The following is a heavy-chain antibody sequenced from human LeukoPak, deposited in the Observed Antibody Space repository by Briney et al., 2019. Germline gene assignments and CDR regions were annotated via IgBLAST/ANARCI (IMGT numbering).Heavy chain of an antibody. V-gene: IGHV3-30*02. CDR2: IRYDGSDK. J-gene: IGHJ6*03. D-gene: IGHD2-2*01. CDR3: AKGSYYCSSSSCPQYYYYMDV. CDR1: GFTFNSYG. Sequence: GGSLRLSCAASGFTFNSYGMHWLRQAPGKGLEGVSFIRYDGSDKYYGDSVKGRLTISRDNSKHALYLQMSRLRAQDTAVYYCAKGSYYCSSSSCPQYYYYMDVWGKGTTVTVSS.